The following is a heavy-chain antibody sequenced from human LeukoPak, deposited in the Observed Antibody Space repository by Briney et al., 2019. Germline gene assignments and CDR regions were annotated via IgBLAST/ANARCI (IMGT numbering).Heavy chain of an antibody. CDR1: GYTFTSYD. V-gene: IGHV1-8*01. D-gene: IGHD5-18*01. J-gene: IGHJ4*02. CDR2: MNPNSGNT. Sequence: ASVKVSCKASGYTFTSYDINWVRQATGQGLEWMGWMNPNSGNTGYAQKFQGRVTMTRNTSISTAYMELSSLRSEDTAVYYCARCPYSFGFAPPDYWGQGTLVTVSS. CDR3: ARCPYSFGFAPPDY.